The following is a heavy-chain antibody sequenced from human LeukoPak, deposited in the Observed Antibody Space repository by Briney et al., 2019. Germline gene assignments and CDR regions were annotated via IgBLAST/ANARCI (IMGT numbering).Heavy chain of an antibody. D-gene: IGHD3-10*01. V-gene: IGHV4-59*01. CDR2: NYYSGST. CDR3: ARGRYYFDY. Sequence: PSETLSLTCTVYGGSISSYYWSWIRQPPGKGLEWIAYNYYSGSTNSNPSLKSRVTISVDTSKNQFSLKLSSVTAADTAVYYCARGRYYFDYWGQGTLVTVSS. J-gene: IGHJ4*02. CDR1: GGSISSYY.